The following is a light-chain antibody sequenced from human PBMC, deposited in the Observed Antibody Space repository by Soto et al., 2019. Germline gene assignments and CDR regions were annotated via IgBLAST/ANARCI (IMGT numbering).Light chain of an antibody. CDR3: QQGNNWPLFT. CDR2: TTS. V-gene: IGKV3-11*01. CDR1: QSVSKS. Sequence: EIVLTQSPATLSLSPGERATPSCRASQSVSKSLAWYQQKPGQAPRLLIYTTSNRATGIPARFSGSGSRTDFTLTISSLEPEDFAVYYCQQGNNWPLFTFGPGTKVDNK. J-gene: IGKJ3*01.